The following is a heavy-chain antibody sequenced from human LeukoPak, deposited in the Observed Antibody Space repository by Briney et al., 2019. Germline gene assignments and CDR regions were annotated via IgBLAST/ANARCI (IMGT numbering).Heavy chain of an antibody. CDR1: GGSFSGYY. CDR2: INHSGST. J-gene: IGHJ4*02. D-gene: IGHD5-18*01. CDR3: ARAYGYSYGYDY. Sequence: PSETLSLTCAVYGGSFSGYYWSWIRQPPGKGLEWIGEINHSGSTNYNPSLKSRVTISVDTSKNQFSLKLSSVTAADMAVYYCARAYGYSYGYDYWGQGTLVTVSS. V-gene: IGHV4-34*01.